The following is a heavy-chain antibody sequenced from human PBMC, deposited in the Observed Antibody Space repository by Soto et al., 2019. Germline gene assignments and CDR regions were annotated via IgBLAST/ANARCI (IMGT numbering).Heavy chain of an antibody. V-gene: IGHV3-30*03. J-gene: IGHJ6*01. D-gene: IGHD3-3*01. CDR2: ISYDGSNK. CDR1: VCTFSSYG. CDR3: ARAATYYDFWSGNPNYYYYGMEV. Sequence: VGSLRLSCASSVCTFSSYGMHWVRHSPGKWLEWVAVISYDGSNKYYADSVKGRFTISRDNSKNTLYLQMNSLRAEDTAVYYCARAATYYDFWSGNPNYYYYGMEVWGQGTTVIVS.